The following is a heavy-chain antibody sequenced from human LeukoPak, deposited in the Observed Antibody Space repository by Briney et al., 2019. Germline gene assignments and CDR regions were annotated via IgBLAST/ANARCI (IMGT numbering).Heavy chain of an antibody. Sequence: SETLSLTCTVSGGSISSSSYYWGWIRQPPGKGLEWIGSMYYSGSTYYNPSLKSRVTISVDTSKNQLSLKLSSVTAADTAVYYCARHDYGDSGWFDPWGKGTLVTVSS. CDR1: GGSISSSSYY. D-gene: IGHD4-17*01. CDR3: ARHDYGDSGWFDP. CDR2: MYYSGST. V-gene: IGHV4-39*01. J-gene: IGHJ5*02.